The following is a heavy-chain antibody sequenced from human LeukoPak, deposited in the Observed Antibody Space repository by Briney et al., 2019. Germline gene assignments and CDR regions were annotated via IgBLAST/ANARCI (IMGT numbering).Heavy chain of an antibody. CDR3: ARVSLGFGDV. D-gene: IGHD3-10*01. J-gene: IGHJ6*02. Sequence: GGSPRLSCAASGFTFSSYSMNWVRQAPGKGLEWVSSISGSTTYIYYADSVKGRFTISRDNAKNSLYLLMNSLRAEDTAVYYCARVSLGFGDVWGQGTTVTVSS. V-gene: IGHV3-21*01. CDR2: ISGSTTYI. CDR1: GFTFSSYS.